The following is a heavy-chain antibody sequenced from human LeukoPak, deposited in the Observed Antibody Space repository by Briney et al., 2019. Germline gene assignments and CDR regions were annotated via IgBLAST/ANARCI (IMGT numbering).Heavy chain of an antibody. V-gene: IGHV1-2*06. CDR3: ARSPVHAFDL. CDR1: GYTFTDYY. Sequence: ASVKVSCKASGYTFTDYYMHWVRLAPRQGLEWMGRFNPNSGGTNYAQKFHDRVTMTRDTSTSTAYMELTSLRTDDTAVYYCARSPVHAFDLWGQGTVVTVSS. J-gene: IGHJ3*01. CDR2: FNPNSGGT.